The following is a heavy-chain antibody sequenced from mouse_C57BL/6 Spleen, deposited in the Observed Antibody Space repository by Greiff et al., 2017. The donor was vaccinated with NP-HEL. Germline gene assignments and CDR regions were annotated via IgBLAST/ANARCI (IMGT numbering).Heavy chain of an antibody. V-gene: IGHV6-3*01. CDR1: GFTFSNYW. CDR3: TFFYYDYDYFDY. CDR2: IRLKSDNYAT. D-gene: IGHD2-4*01. J-gene: IGHJ2*01. Sequence: EVKLVESGGGLVQPGGSMKLSCVASGFTFSNYWMNWVRQSPEKGLEWVAQIRLKSDNYATHYAESVKGRFTISRDDSKSSVYLQMNNLRAEDTGIYYCTFFYYDYDYFDYWGQGTTLTVSS.